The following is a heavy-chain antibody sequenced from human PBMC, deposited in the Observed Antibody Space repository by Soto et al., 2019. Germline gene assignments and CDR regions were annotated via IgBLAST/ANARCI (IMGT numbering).Heavy chain of an antibody. CDR1: GVSILDSTYY. D-gene: IGHD3-22*01. CDR3: ARQASGYYYGWFDP. J-gene: IGHJ5*02. V-gene: IGHV4-39*01. CDR2: IFYSGGT. Sequence: TLSLTCTVAGVSILDSTYYWAWMRQSPGKGLEWIGTIFYSGGTFYTPSLKSRVTMSVDTSNNQFSLKLSSVTAADTAVYYCARQASGYYYGWFDPWGQGTLVTVSS.